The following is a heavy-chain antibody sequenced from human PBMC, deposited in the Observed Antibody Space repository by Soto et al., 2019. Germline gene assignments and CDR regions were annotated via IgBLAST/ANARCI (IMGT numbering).Heavy chain of an antibody. CDR1: GFTFSSYA. D-gene: IGHD6-19*01. J-gene: IGHJ6*02. Sequence: LRLSCAASGFTFSSYAMSWVRQAPGKGLEWVSAISGSGGSTYYADSVKGRFTISRDNSKNTLYLQMNSLRAEDTAVYYCARLTGYSSGPNPYYYYYGMDVWGQGTTVTVSS. CDR2: ISGSGGST. V-gene: IGHV3-23*01. CDR3: ARLTGYSSGPNPYYYYYGMDV.